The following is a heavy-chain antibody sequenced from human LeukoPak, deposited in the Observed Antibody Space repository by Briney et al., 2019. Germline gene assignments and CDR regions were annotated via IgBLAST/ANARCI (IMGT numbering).Heavy chain of an antibody. Sequence: GGSLRLSCAASGFTFSSYAMSWVRQAPGKGLEWVSAISGSGGSTYYADSVKGRFTISRDNSKNTLYLQMNSLRAEDTAVYYCAKDMAMIVVVMLFDYWGQGTLVTVSS. V-gene: IGHV3-23*01. CDR2: ISGSGGST. J-gene: IGHJ4*02. CDR1: GFTFSSYA. D-gene: IGHD3-22*01. CDR3: AKDMAMIVVVMLFDY.